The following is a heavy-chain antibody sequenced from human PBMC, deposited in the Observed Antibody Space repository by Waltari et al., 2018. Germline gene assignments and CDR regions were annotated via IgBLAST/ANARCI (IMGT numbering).Heavy chain of an antibody. CDR1: GGSFSGSY. Sequence: QVQLQQWGAGLFKPSETPSLTCAVYGGSFSGSYWSWTRQPPGKGLEGIGENNHSGSTNYNPSLKSRVTISVDTSKNQFSLKLSSVTAADTAVYYCARGQTEVAVITTSWFDPWGQGTLVTVSS. CDR3: ARGQTEVAVITTSWFDP. V-gene: IGHV4-34*01. CDR2: NNHSGST. J-gene: IGHJ5*02. D-gene: IGHD3-22*01.